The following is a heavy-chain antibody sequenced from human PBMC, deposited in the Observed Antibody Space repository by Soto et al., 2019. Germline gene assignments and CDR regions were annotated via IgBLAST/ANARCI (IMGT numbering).Heavy chain of an antibody. V-gene: IGHV4-30-4*01. J-gene: IGHJ4*02. CDR1: GGSISSGDYY. Sequence: RSLTCTVSGGSISSGDYYWSWIRQPPGKGLEWIGYIYYSGSTYYNPSLKSRVTISVDTSKNQFSLKLSSVTAADTAVYYCARVAYYDSSGYYLTFDYWGQGTLVTVSS. CDR3: ARVAYYDSSGYYLTFDY. D-gene: IGHD3-22*01. CDR2: IYYSGST.